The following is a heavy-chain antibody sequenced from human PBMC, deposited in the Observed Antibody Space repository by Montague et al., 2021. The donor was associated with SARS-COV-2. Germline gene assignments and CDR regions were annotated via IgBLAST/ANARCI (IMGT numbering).Heavy chain of an antibody. J-gene: IGHJ4*02. CDR1: GDSTSCPNCY. D-gene: IGHD3-22*01. CDR2: IKQSGST. Sequence: SETLSLTCTVSGDSTSCPNCYWGWIRQAPGKGLEWIGDIKQSGSTNYXPSLKSRVTISVDTSRNQFSLKLTSVTAADTAVYFCARGHLSVSMIVVVFTSASYYFDYWGQGALVTVSS. CDR3: ARGHLSVSMIVVVFTSASYYFDY. V-gene: IGHV4-39*07.